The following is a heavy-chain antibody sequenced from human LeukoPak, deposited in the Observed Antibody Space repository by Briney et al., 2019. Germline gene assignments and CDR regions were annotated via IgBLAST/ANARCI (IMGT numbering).Heavy chain of an antibody. V-gene: IGHV4-31*03. Sequence: DPSETLSLTCTVSGGSISSGGYYWSWIRQHPGKGLEWIGYIYYSGSTSYNPSLKSRVSISVDTSKSQFSLMLTSVTAADTAVYYCARGPGSGSYYPSGFDYWGQGTLVTVSS. D-gene: IGHD3-10*01. CDR3: ARGPGSGSYYPSGFDY. CDR1: GGSISSGGYY. CDR2: IYYSGST. J-gene: IGHJ4*02.